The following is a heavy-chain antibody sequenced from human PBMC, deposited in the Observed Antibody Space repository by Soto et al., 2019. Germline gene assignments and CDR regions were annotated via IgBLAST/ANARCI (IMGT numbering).Heavy chain of an antibody. Sequence: GGSLRLSCEASGFTLSIYGMSWFRQAPGKGLEWVSGISGGGGTTYYADSVKGRFTISRDNSKNTLYLQVNSLRAEDTAVYYCAKDQAAGGTISRYFQDWGQGTLVTVSS. CDR1: GFTLSIYG. D-gene: IGHD6-13*01. J-gene: IGHJ1*01. CDR2: ISGGGGTT. V-gene: IGHV3-23*01. CDR3: AKDQAAGGTISRYFQD.